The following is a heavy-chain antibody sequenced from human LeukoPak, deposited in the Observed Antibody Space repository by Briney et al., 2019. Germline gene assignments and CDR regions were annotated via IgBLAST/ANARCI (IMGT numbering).Heavy chain of an antibody. J-gene: IGHJ4*02. CDR2: ITRDSIYT. Sequence: GGSLRLSCAASGFTFSNYNMNWVRQTPGKGLEWVSSITRDSIYTFYADSVKGRFTISRDNAKNSLYLQMNSLRAEDTAVYYCARTPPYYYDSSGYYDDDYWGQGTLVTVSS. CDR1: GFTFSNYN. V-gene: IGHV3-21*01. CDR3: ARTPPYYYDSSGYYDDDY. D-gene: IGHD3-22*01.